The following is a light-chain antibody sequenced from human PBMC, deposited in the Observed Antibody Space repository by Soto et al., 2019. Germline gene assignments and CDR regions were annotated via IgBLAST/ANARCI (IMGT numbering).Light chain of an antibody. J-gene: IGKJ1*01. CDR2: GAS. CDR1: QSVSSSY. CDR3: QQYGSSPGT. Sequence: EIVLTQSPGTLSLSPGERATLSCRASQSVSSSYLAWYQQKPGQAPRLLIYGASSRPTGIPDRFSGSGSGTYFTLNISRLEPEDFAVYYCQQYGSSPGTFGQGTKVEIK. V-gene: IGKV3-20*01.